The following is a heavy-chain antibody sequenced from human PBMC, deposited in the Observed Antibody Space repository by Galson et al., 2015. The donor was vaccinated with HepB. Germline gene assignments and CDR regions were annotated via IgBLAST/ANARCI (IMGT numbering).Heavy chain of an antibody. CDR1: GFSFTSHS. CDR2: VSSGSTGR. V-gene: IGHV3-48*01. Sequence: SLRLSCAASGFSFTSHSMNWVRQAPGKGLEWVSYVSSGSTGRYYADSVRGRFTISRDNAKNSLYLHMKGLRAEDTAVYYCARSPSSYDYYSTDVWGQGTTVTVSS. CDR3: ARSPSSYDYYSTDV. J-gene: IGHJ6*02.